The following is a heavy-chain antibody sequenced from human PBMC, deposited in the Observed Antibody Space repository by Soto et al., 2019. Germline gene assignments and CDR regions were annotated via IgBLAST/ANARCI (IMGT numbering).Heavy chain of an antibody. Sequence: GGSLRLSCAASGFTFSSYGMHWVRQAPGKGLEWVAVISYDGSNKYYADSVKGRFTISRDNSKNTLYLQMNSLRAEDTAVYYCAKDFNDIVVVVAPTGLDYWGQGTLVTVSS. V-gene: IGHV3-30*18. D-gene: IGHD2-15*01. CDR3: AKDFNDIVVVVAPTGLDY. J-gene: IGHJ4*02. CDR2: ISYDGSNK. CDR1: GFTFSSYG.